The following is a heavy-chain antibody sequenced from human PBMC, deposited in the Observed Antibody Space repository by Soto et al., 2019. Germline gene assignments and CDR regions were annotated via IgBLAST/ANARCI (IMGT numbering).Heavy chain of an antibody. Sequence: ASVKVSCKASGYTFTSYDIYWVRQATGQGLEWMGWINPNSGGTNYAQKFQGWVTMTRDTSISTAYMELSRLRSDDTAVYYCARDQVVAAAGTSYYYGMDVWGQGTTVTVSS. CDR3: ARDQVVAAAGTSYYYGMDV. J-gene: IGHJ6*02. V-gene: IGHV1-2*04. CDR1: GYTFTSYD. CDR2: INPNSGGT. D-gene: IGHD6-13*01.